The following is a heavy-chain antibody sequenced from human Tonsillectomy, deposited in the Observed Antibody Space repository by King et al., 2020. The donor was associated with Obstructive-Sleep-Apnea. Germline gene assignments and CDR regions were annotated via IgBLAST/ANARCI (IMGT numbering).Heavy chain of an antibody. Sequence: QLQESGSGLVKPSQTLSLTCAVSGGSISSGGYSWSWIRQPPGKGLEWIGYIYHSGSTYYNPSLKSRVTISVDRSKNQFSLKLSSVTAADTAVYYCAAAGTTFLDAFDIWGHGTMVTVSS. CDR2: IYHSGST. V-gene: IGHV4-30-2*01. D-gene: IGHD6-13*01. CDR1: GGSISSGGYS. J-gene: IGHJ3*02. CDR3: AAAGTTFLDAFDI.